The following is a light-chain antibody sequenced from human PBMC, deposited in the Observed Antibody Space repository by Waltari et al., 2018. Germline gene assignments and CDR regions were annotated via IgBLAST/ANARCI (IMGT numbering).Light chain of an antibody. CDR3: SSYISSSTLEL. V-gene: IGLV2-14*03. CDR1: SSDVGAYNY. CDR2: DVS. J-gene: IGLJ2*01. Sequence: QSALTQPASVSGSPGQSITISCTGTSSDVGAYNYVSWYQQHPGKAPKLIIFDVSNRPSGASNRFSGYKSGNTASLTISGLHAEDEADYYCSSYISSSTLELFGGGTSLTVL.